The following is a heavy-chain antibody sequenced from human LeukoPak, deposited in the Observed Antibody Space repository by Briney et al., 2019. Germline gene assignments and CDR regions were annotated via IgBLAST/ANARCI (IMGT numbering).Heavy chain of an antibody. J-gene: IGHJ6*02. CDR3: ARSQYYGMDV. Sequence: ASVKVSCKASGYTFTSYYMHWVRQAPGQGGEWMGMINPTGGSTSNAQKFQGRVTMTRDTSTSTVYMELSSLRSEDTAVYYCARSQYYGMDVWGQGTTVTVSS. CDR2: INPTGGST. V-gene: IGHV1-46*01. CDR1: GYTFTSYY.